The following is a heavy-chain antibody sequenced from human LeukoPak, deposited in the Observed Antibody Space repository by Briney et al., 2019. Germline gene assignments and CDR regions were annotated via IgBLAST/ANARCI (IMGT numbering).Heavy chain of an antibody. CDR3: TGYDFWSGSTLDY. V-gene: IGHV3-49*03. CDR2: IRSKAHGGTT. CDR1: GFTFGDYA. Sequence: GGSLRLSCTASGFTFGDYAMSWFRQAPGKGLEWVGFIRSKAHGGTTEYAASVKGRFTISRDDSKSIAYLQMNNLKTEDTAVYYCTGYDFWSGSTLDYWGQGTLVTVSS. D-gene: IGHD3-3*01. J-gene: IGHJ4*02.